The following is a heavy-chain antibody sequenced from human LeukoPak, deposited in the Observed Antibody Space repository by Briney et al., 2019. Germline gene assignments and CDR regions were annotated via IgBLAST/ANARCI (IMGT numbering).Heavy chain of an antibody. Sequence: PGGSLRLSCAASGFTFSTYSMNWVRQAPGRGLKWVSSISRSSDYIYYGDSLKGRFTISRDNAKNALYLQMNSLRAEDTAVYYCARTLPNLNCGGDCRTTEAFDIWGQGTMVTVSS. V-gene: IGHV3-21*01. CDR3: ARTLPNLNCGGDCRTTEAFDI. CDR2: ISRSSDYI. J-gene: IGHJ3*02. D-gene: IGHD2-21*02. CDR1: GFTFSTYS.